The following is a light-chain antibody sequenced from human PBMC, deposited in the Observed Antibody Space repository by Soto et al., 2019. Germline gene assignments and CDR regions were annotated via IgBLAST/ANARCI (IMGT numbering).Light chain of an antibody. CDR3: QQYDDLPIT. Sequence: PMPQSPSSLSASVGDSVPITCQASQDIDKFLNWYQQKPGKPPKLLIDDASNLATGVPSRFSGRGSGTDGTFTISSLQPEEVATDYGQQYDDLPITFGQGTRLEIK. J-gene: IGKJ5*01. CDR2: DAS. CDR1: QDIDKF. V-gene: IGKV1-33*01.